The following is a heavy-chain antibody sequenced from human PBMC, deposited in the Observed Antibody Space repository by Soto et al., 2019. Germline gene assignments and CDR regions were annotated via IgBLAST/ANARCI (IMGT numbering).Heavy chain of an antibody. D-gene: IGHD2-15*01. J-gene: IGHJ3*02. V-gene: IGHV3-23*01. CDR3: AKDIVVVVAALPGAFAI. Sequence: EVQLLESGGGLVQPGGSLRLSCAASGFTFSSYAMSWVRQAPGKGLEWVSAISGSGGSTYYADSVKGRFTISRDNSKNTLYLQMNSGRAEDTAVYYCAKDIVVVVAALPGAFAIWGKGTMVTVSS. CDR1: GFTFSSYA. CDR2: ISGSGGST.